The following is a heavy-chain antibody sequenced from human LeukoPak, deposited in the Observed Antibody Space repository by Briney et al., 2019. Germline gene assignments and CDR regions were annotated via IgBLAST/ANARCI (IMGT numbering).Heavy chain of an antibody. CDR2: IKQDGSET. J-gene: IGHJ4*02. CDR3: AKEGRSLQTY. CDR1: GFIFSSSW. V-gene: IGHV3-7*03. Sequence: GGSLRLSCAASGFIFSSSWMSWVRQTPGKGLEWVAYIKQDGSETHYVDSVKGRFTISRDNAKNSLYLQMNSLRVEDTAVYYCAKEGRSLQTYWGQGTLVTVSS. D-gene: IGHD5-24*01.